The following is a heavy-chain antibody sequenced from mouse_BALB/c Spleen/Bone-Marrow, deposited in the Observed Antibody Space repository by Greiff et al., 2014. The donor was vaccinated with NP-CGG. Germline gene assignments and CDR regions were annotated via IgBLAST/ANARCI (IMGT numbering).Heavy chain of an antibody. V-gene: IGHV1-9*01. CDR3: TRQGFAC. Sequence: QVPLKGSGPGLMKPGGSVEISCKATGYTFRSYWVEGGKQRPGHGLEWIGEILPGSGNTHYNEKFKGKATFTADTSSNTAYMQLSSLTSEDSAVYYCTRQGFACWGQGTLVTVSA. CDR1: GYTFRSYW. CDR2: ILPGSGNT. J-gene: IGHJ3*01.